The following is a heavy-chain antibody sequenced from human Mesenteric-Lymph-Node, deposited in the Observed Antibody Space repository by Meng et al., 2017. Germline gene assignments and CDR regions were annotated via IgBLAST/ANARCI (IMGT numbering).Heavy chain of an antibody. D-gene: IGHD6-13*01. Sequence: RWWGEGLLNPVDSVSLRWAVCGGSFSGYYWILSRQPPGKGLEWSGEINHSGSTNYNPSLKSRVTISVDTSKNQFYMKLSSVTAADTAVYYCVRPGYSCSWYNYYMDYWGQGTLVTVSS. V-gene: IGHV4-34*01. CDR1: GGSFSGYY. J-gene: IGHJ4*02. CDR2: INHSGST. CDR3: VRPGYSCSWYNYYMDY.